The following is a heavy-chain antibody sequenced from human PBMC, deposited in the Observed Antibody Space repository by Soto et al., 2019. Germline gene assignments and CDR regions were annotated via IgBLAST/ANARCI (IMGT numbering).Heavy chain of an antibody. CDR1: GFTFSSYS. J-gene: IGHJ6*02. CDR2: ISSSSSYI. V-gene: IGHV3-21*01. CDR3: ARGLVAGTYYGMDV. D-gene: IGHD6-19*01. Sequence: EVRLVESGGGLVQPGGSLRLSCAASGFTFSSYSMNWVRQAPGKGLEWVSSISSSSSYIYYADSVKGRFTISRDNAKNSLYLQMNSLRAEDTAVYYCARGLVAGTYYGMDVWGQGTTVTVSS.